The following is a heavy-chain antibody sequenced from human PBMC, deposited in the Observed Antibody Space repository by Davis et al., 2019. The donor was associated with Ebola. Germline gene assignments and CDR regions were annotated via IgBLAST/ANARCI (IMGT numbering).Heavy chain of an antibody. CDR2: MNPNSGNT. V-gene: IGHV1-8*01. J-gene: IGHJ4*02. D-gene: IGHD5-18*01. CDR1: GYTFISYD. Sequence: AASVKVSCKAFGYTFISYDINWVRQATGQGLEWMGWMNPNSGNTGYAQKFQGRVTMTRNTSISTAYMELSSLRSEDTAVYYCARRIGHSYGKGDYWGQGTLVTVSS. CDR3: ARRIGHSYGKGDY.